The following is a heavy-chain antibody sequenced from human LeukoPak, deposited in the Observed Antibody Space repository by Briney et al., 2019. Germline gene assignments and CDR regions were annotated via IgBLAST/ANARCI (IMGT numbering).Heavy chain of an antibody. CDR3: AKVRSGGYARLAY. J-gene: IGHJ4*02. CDR2: ISSSSSYI. D-gene: IGHD5-12*01. CDR1: GFTFSSYS. V-gene: IGHV3-21*04. Sequence: GGSLRLSCAASGFTFSSYSMNWVRQAPGKGLEWVSSISSSSSYIYYADSVKGRFTISRDNSKNTLYLQMNSLRAEDTAVYYCAKVRSGGYARLAYWGQGTLVTVSS.